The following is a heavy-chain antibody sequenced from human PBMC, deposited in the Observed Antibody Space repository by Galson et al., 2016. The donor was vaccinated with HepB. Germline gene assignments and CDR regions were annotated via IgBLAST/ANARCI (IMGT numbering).Heavy chain of an antibody. CDR3: ARGITGWASTSGYFDY. CDR1: DFTFSSYS. V-gene: IGHV3-21*04. CDR2: ISSSSRHM. D-gene: IGHD5/OR15-5a*01. Sequence: SLRLSCAASDFTFSSYSMNWVRQAPGKGLEWVSSISSSSRHMYYADSVEGRFTVSRDNANNSLYLQMNSLRVEDTAVYYCARGITGWASTSGYFDYWGLGTLVTVSS. J-gene: IGHJ4*03.